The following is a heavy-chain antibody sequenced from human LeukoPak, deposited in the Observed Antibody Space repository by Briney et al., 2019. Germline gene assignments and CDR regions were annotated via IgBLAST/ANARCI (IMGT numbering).Heavy chain of an antibody. CDR2: TYYRYKWYN. J-gene: IGHJ4*02. CDR3: ARDGAGNFDY. Sequence: SQTLSLTYAISGDSVYNSSDTWNWLRQSPSRGLEWLGRTYYRYKWYNDYAVSVKSRITINSDTSKNQFSLHLTSVTPEDTAVYYCARDGAGNFDYWGQGTLVTVSS. CDR1: GDSVYNSSDT. V-gene: IGHV6-1*01. D-gene: IGHD6-19*01.